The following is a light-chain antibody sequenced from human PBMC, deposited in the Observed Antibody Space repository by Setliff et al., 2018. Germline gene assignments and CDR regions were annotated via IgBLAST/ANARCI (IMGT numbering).Light chain of an antibody. CDR3: SSNADNNILL. CDR1: SSDVGYYKF. CDR2: EVD. J-gene: IGLJ3*02. V-gene: IGLV2-8*01. Sequence: QSALTQPPSASGSPGQSVTISCTGTSSDVGYYKFVSWYQQHPGKAPKLIIYEVDKRPSGVPDRFSGSKSGNTASLTVSGLQADDEADYYCSSNADNNILLFGGGT.